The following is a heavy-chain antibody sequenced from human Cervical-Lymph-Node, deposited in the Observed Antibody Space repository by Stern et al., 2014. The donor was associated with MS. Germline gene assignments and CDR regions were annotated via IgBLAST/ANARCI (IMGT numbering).Heavy chain of an antibody. CDR3: AAVEWSTYYFDY. D-gene: IGHD3-3*01. CDR1: GFTFTSSA. J-gene: IGHJ4*02. V-gene: IGHV1-58*02. Sequence: QLVQSGPEVNQPGTSVRVSCKASGFTFTSSAMQWVRQARGKRLEWIGWIVGGSGNANYAQELQERVTITRDMSTSTDIMELSSLRSEDTAVYCCAAVEWSTYYFDYWGQGTLVTVSS. CDR2: IVGGSGNA.